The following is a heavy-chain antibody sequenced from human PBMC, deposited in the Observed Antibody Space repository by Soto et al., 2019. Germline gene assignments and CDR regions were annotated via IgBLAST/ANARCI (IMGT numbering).Heavy chain of an antibody. CDR2: ISSSSSYI. D-gene: IGHD2-21*02. CDR3: VLQVVVVTATDAFDI. V-gene: IGHV3-21*01. CDR1: GFTFSSYS. Sequence: GGSLRLSCAASGFTFSSYSMNWVRQAPGKGLEWVSSISSSSSYIYYADSVKGRFTISRDNAKNSLYLQMNSLRAEDTAVYYCVLQVVVVTATDAFDIWGQGTMVTVSS. J-gene: IGHJ3*02.